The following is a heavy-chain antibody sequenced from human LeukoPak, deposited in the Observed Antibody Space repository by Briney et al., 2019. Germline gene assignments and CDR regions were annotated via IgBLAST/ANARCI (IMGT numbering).Heavy chain of an antibody. V-gene: IGHV4-38-2*01. D-gene: IGHD3-9*01. J-gene: IGHJ4*02. CDR2: ISHSGSA. Sequence: SETLSLTCSVSGDSRSRGSYWGWVRQSPGKGLEWVGSISHSGSAYYNPSLKSRVTISVDTTKSHFSLRLTSVTAADTAVYYCVRSQFGYFDWLSAFCFDYWGQGTRVTVSS. CDR1: GDSRSRGSY. CDR3: VRSQFGYFDWLSAFCFDY.